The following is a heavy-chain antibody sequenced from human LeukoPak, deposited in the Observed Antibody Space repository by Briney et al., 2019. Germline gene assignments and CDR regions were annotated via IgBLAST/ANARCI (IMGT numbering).Heavy chain of an antibody. J-gene: IGHJ5*02. D-gene: IGHD1-14*01. V-gene: IGHV1-8*01. CDR1: GYPFTTWE. CDR2: VHPNSGNT. CDR3: ARGPRNDP. Sequence: ASVKVSCKTSGYPFTTWEINWVRQAAGQGLEWMGWVHPNSGNTAYAQKFQGRVTMTRDTSISTAYMEVRGLRSDDTAVYFCARGPRNDPWGQGTLVTVSS.